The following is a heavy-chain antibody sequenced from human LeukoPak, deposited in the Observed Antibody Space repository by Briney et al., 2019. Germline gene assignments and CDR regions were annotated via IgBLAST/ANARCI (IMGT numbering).Heavy chain of an antibody. CDR3: ASGWVLEV. J-gene: IGHJ4*02. CDR1: GITFGSYW. D-gene: IGHD3-3*01. Sequence: GGSLRLSCEASGITFGSYWMSWVRQAPGKGLEWVANIKQDGSEKNYVDSVKGRFTISRDNAKRSLILQMDSLRADDAAVYYCASGWVLEVWGQGTLVTVSS. V-gene: IGHV3-7*01. CDR2: IKQDGSEK.